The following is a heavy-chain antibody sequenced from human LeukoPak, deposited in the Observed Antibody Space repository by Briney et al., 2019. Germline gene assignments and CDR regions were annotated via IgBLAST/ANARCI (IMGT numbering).Heavy chain of an antibody. D-gene: IGHD1-26*01. Sequence: SETLSLTCTVSGGSISSGDYYWSWIRQPPGKGLEWIGYIYYSGTTYYNPSLKSRVTISVDTSKNQFSLKLSSVTAADTAVYYCARDYRGNWFDPCGQGTLVTVSS. J-gene: IGHJ5*02. CDR3: ARDYRGNWFDP. CDR1: GGSISSGDYY. CDR2: IYYSGTT. V-gene: IGHV4-30-4*01.